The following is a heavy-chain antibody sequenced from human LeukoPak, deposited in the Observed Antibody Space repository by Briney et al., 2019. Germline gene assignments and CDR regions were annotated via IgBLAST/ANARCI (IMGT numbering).Heavy chain of an antibody. Sequence: GGSLRLSCAASGFTFSTYSMNWVRQAPGKGLEWVSYISASSSTIYYADSVKGRFTISRDKSKNTLYLQMNSLRAEDTAVYYCARDGGSYSYDAFDIWGQGTMVTVSS. J-gene: IGHJ3*02. CDR3: ARDGGSYSYDAFDI. CDR2: ISASSSTI. CDR1: GFTFSTYS. D-gene: IGHD1-26*01. V-gene: IGHV3-48*01.